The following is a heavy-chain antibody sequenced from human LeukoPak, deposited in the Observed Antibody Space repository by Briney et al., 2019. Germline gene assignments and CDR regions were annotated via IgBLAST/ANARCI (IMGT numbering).Heavy chain of an antibody. J-gene: IGHJ6*03. CDR1: GGTFSSYA. CDR2: IIPILGIA. V-gene: IGHV1-69*04. CDR3: ARARTGTTNYYYYMDV. Sequence: SVKVSCKTSGGTFSSYAISWVRQAPGQGLEWMGRIIPILGIANYAQKFQGRVTITADKSTSTAYMELSSLRSADTAVYYCARARTGTTNYYYYMDVWGKGTTVTVSS. D-gene: IGHD1-7*01.